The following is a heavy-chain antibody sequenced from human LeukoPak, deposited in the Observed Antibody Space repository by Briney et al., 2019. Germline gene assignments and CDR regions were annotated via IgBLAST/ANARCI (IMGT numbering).Heavy chain of an antibody. J-gene: IGHJ4*02. CDR3: ARAGGASDSSGWYVFDY. D-gene: IGHD6-19*01. CDR1: GYTFTVYY. CDR2: INPNSGGT. Sequence: ASVRVSSKASGYTFTVYYIHWVRQAPGKGREWMGWINPNSGGTNYAQMFQGWVTMTRDTSISTAYMELSRLRSDDTAVYYCARAGGASDSSGWYVFDYWGQGTLVTVSS. V-gene: IGHV1-2*04.